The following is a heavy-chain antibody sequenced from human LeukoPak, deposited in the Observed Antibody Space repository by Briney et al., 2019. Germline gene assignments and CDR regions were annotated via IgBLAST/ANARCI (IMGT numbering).Heavy chain of an antibody. CDR3: AREGGYGSGSYYL. V-gene: IGHV4-34*01. Sequence: SETLSLTCGVSGGSFSGHYWSWIRQPPGKGLEWIGEINHSGSTNYIPSLKSRVTISVDTSKNQFSLKLSSVTAADTAVYYCAREGGYGSGSYYLWGQGTLVTVSS. D-gene: IGHD3-10*01. J-gene: IGHJ4*02. CDR1: GGSFSGHY. CDR2: INHSGST.